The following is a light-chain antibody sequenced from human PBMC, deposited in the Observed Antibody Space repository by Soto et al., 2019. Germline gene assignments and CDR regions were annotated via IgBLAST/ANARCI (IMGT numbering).Light chain of an antibody. V-gene: IGKV3-20*01. CDR1: QSVSSN. CDR2: GAS. Sequence: EIVMTQSPATLSVSPGERATLSCRASQSVSSNLAWYQQKPGQAPRLLIYGASNRATGIPDRFSGSGSGTDFTLTISRLEPEDFAVYYCQQYGSSRTFGRGTKVDIK. CDR3: QQYGSSRT. J-gene: IGKJ1*01.